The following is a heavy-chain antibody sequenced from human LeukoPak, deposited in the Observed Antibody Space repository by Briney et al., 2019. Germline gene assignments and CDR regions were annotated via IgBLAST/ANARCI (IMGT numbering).Heavy chain of an antibody. CDR3: ARDSGYSSSSGENYFDY. CDR1: GFTFSSYS. CDR2: ISSSSSYI. J-gene: IGHJ4*02. Sequence: PGWSLRLSCAASGFTFSSYSMNWVRQAPGKGLEWVSSISSSSSYIYYADSVKGRFTISRDNAKNPLYLQMNSLRAEDTAVYYCARDSGYSSSSGENYFDYWGQGTLVTVSS. D-gene: IGHD6-6*01. V-gene: IGHV3-21*01.